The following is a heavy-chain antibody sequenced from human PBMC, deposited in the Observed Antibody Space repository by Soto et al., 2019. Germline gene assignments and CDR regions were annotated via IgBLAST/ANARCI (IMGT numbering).Heavy chain of an antibody. J-gene: IGHJ4*02. V-gene: IGHV4-4*02. CDR3: ARCIAAIGPIDY. CDR1: GGSIISSNW. Sequence: SETLSLTCAVAGGSIISSNWWSWVSQPPGKGLEWIGEIYHSGSTNYNPSLKSRVTISVDKSKNQFSLKVSSVTAADTAVYYCARCIAAIGPIDYWGQGTQVTVSS. D-gene: IGHD6-13*01. CDR2: IYHSGST.